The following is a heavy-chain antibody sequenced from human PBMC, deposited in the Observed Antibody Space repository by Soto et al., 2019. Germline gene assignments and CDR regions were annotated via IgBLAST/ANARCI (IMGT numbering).Heavy chain of an antibody. CDR2: ISYRGDT. CDR3: ARMERSTDGLSVYYFDY. Sequence: WETLSLTCTVSGDSIFTYSWNWVRQPPGNEPEWIGAISYRGDTNYNAALKRRVTMSLDTSKNHFSLKLSSMTSADTAVYYCARMERSTDGLSVYYFDYWGQGTLVTVSS. CDR1: GDSIFTYS. D-gene: IGHD3-10*01. J-gene: IGHJ4*02. V-gene: IGHV4-59*01.